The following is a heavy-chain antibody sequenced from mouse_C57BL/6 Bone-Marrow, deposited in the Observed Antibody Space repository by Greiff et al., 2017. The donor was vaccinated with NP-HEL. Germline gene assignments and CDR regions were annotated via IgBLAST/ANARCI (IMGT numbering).Heavy chain of an antibody. V-gene: IGHV1-64*01. Sequence: QVQLQQPGAELVKPGASVKLSCKASGYTFTSYWLHWVKQRPGQGLEWIGMIHPNSGSTNYNEKFKSKATLTVDKSSSTAYMQLSSLTSEDSAVYYCARSKGYDYDWFAYWGQGTLVTVSA. CDR2: IHPNSGST. J-gene: IGHJ3*01. CDR1: GYTFTSYW. CDR3: ARSKGYDYDWFAY. D-gene: IGHD2-4*01.